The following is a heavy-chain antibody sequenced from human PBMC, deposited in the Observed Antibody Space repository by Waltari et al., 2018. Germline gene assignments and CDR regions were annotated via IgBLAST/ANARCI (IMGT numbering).Heavy chain of an antibody. Sequence: QVQLQQWGAGLLKPSETLSLTCAVYGGSFSCYYRSWIRQPPGKGLEWIGEINHRGSTNYNPSLKSRVTISVDTSKNQFSLKLSSVTAADTAVYYCARRDIVATGYAFDIWGQGTMVTVSS. CDR1: GGSFSCYY. V-gene: IGHV4-34*01. CDR2: INHRGST. J-gene: IGHJ3*02. D-gene: IGHD5-12*01. CDR3: ARRDIVATGYAFDI.